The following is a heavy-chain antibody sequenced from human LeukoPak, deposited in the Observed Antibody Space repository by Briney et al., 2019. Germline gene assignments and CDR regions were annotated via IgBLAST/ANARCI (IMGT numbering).Heavy chain of an antibody. Sequence: GGSLRLSCPASAFTLSIYAMSWVRQPPGKGLEWVSSISGIGGNTYYADSVKGRFTISRDNSKNTLFLQMNSLRAEDTAVYYCADRGNTYAYSFPYWGQGTLVTVSS. V-gene: IGHV3-23*01. D-gene: IGHD5-18*01. CDR3: ADRGNTYAYSFPY. CDR1: AFTLSIYA. CDR2: ISGIGGNT. J-gene: IGHJ4*02.